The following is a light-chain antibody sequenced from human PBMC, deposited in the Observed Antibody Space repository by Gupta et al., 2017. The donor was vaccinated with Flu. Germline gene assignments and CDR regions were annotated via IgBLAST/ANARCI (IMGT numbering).Light chain of an antibody. V-gene: IGKV3-15*01. J-gene: IGKJ3*01. CDR1: QSVSSN. Sequence: EIVMTQSPATLSVSPGERATLSCRASQSVSSNLAWYQQKPGQAPRLLIYGASTRATGIPAGFSGSGSGTEFTLTISRLQSEDFAVYYCQQYNNWPRTFGPGTKVDIK. CDR3: QQYNNWPRT. CDR2: GAS.